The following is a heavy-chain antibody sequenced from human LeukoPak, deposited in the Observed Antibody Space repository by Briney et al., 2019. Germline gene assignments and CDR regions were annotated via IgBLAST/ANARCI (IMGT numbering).Heavy chain of an antibody. V-gene: IGHV3-21*01. CDR2: ISSSSTYL. D-gene: IGHD6-6*01. Sequence: GGSLRLSCEASGFTFSAYAMTWVRQAPGKGLEWVSYISSSSTYLYYADSVKGRFTISRDNARDSLYLQMNSLRVEDTAVYYCARDLVGDVWGQGTTVTVSS. CDR1: GFTFSAYA. J-gene: IGHJ6*02. CDR3: ARDLVGDV.